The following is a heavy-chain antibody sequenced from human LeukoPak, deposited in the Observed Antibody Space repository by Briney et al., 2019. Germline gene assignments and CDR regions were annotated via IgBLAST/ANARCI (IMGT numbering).Heavy chain of an antibody. CDR1: GFPFSIYG. D-gene: IGHD1-1*01. CDR3: ARSIERTNFYYGMDV. V-gene: IGHV3-30*02. Sequence: GGSLRLSCSVSGFPFSIYGMHWVRQAPGKGLEGVAFIRYDGSDKYYADSVKGRFTISRDNAKNSLYLQMNSLRSEDTAVYYCARSIERTNFYYGMDVWGQGTTVTVSS. CDR2: IRYDGSDK. J-gene: IGHJ6*02.